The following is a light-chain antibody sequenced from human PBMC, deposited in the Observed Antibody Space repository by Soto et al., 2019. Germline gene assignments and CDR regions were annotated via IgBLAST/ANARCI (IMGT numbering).Light chain of an antibody. CDR1: QSINSN. V-gene: IGKV3D-15*02. J-gene: IGKJ1*01. CDR2: GAS. CDR3: QQHDNSPWM. Sequence: IVMTQSPATLSVSLGERATLSCRASQSINSNLAWYQQKPGQAPRLLIYGASNRATGIPDRFSGSGSGTDFTLTISRLEPEDFAVYYCQQHDNSPWMFGQGTKVDIK.